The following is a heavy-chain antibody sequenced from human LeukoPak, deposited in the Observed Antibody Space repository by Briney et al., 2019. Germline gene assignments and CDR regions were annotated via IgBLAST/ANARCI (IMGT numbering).Heavy chain of an antibody. J-gene: IGHJ4*02. CDR3: ARDNVGATPFDY. V-gene: IGHV3-7*05. Sequence: GGSLRLSCAASGFTFSCFWMSWVRQAPGKGLEWVANINLDGTERHYVDSVKGRFTISRDNARKSPYLQMNSLRDEDTAVYYCARDNVGATPFDYWGQGTLVTVSS. CDR2: INLDGTER. CDR1: GFTFSCFW. D-gene: IGHD1-26*01.